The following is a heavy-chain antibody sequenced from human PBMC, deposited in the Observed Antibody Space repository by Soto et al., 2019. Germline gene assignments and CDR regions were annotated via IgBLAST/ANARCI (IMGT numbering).Heavy chain of an antibody. D-gene: IGHD2-2*01. Sequence: PSETLSLTCTVSGGSISSGGYYWSWIRQHPGKGLEWIGYIYYSGSTYYNPSLKSRVTISVDTSKNQFSLKLSSVTAADTAVYYCAREYQLLPRGWFDPWGQGTLVTVPQ. V-gene: IGHV4-31*03. CDR3: AREYQLLPRGWFDP. J-gene: IGHJ5*02. CDR1: GGSISSGGYY. CDR2: IYYSGST.